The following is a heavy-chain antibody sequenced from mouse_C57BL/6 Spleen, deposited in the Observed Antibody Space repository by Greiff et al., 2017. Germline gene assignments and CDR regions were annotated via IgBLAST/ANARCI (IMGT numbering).Heavy chain of an antibody. CDR1: GFSFNTYA. D-gene: IGHD2-5*01. Sequence: EVQLQQSGGGLVQPKGSLKLSCAASGFSFNTYAMNWVRQAPGKGLEWVARIRSKSNNYATYYADSVKDRFTISREDSESMLYLQINNLKTEDTAMYYGVKEYSNPWDFEVWGTGTTVTVSS. CDR3: VKEYSNPWDFEV. J-gene: IGHJ1*03. CDR2: IRSKSNNYAT. V-gene: IGHV10-1*01.